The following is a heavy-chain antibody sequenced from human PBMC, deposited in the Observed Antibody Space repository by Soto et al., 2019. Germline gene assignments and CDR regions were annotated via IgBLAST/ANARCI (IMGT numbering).Heavy chain of an antibody. V-gene: IGHV3-48*01. CDR3: ARVSLISRVFDY. CDR1: GFSFSGYS. CDR2: LSKSSTTI. Sequence: PGGSLRLSCAGSGFSFSGYSMNWVRQAPGKGLEWVSYLSKSSTTIYYADSVKGRFTITRDNARNSLYLQMNSLRAEDTAVYYCARVSLISRVFDYWGQGSLVTVSS. D-gene: IGHD2-15*01. J-gene: IGHJ4*02.